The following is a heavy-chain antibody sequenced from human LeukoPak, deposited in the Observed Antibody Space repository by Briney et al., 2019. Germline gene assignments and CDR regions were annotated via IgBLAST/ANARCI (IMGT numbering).Heavy chain of an antibody. J-gene: IGHJ3*02. CDR2: IYQSVST. CDR1: GYSISSDYY. V-gene: IGHV4-38-2*01. CDR3: ARNKSTVTTSRHDAFDI. D-gene: IGHD4-17*01. Sequence: ASETLSLTCAVSGYSISSDYYWGWIRQPSGKGLEWIGSIYQSVSTYYNPSLKSRVTISVDTSKNQFSLKLSSVTAADTAVYYCARNKSTVTTSRHDAFDIWGQGTMATVSS.